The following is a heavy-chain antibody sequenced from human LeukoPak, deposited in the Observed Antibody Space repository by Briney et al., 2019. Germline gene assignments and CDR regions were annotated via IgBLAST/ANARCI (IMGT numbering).Heavy chain of an antibody. CDR3: AKGYSSSWYGDY. Sequence: GSLRPSCAAPGITFDDYAMHWVRQAPGKGLEWVSLISGDGGSTYYADSVKGRFTISRDNSKNSLYLQMNSLRTEDTALYCCAKGYSSSWYGDYWGQGTLVTVSS. CDR1: GITFDDYA. CDR2: ISGDGGST. V-gene: IGHV3-43*02. D-gene: IGHD6-13*01. J-gene: IGHJ4*02.